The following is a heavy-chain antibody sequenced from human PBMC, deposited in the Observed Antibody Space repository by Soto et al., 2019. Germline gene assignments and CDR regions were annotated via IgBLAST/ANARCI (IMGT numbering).Heavy chain of an antibody. J-gene: IGHJ4*02. Sequence: GGSLRLSCAASGLTFSSYWMHWVRQAPGKGLVWVSRINSDGSSTSYADSVKGRFTISRDNAKNTLYLQMNSLRAEDTAVYYCASLTTVVTQNDYWGQGTLVTVSS. D-gene: IGHD4-17*01. CDR3: ASLTTVVTQNDY. V-gene: IGHV3-74*01. CDR2: INSDGSST. CDR1: GLTFSSYW.